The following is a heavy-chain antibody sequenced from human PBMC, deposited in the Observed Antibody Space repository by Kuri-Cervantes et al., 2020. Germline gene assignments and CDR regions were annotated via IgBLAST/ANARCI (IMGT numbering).Heavy chain of an antibody. CDR3: AKEGCSSTSCYGEYYYGMDV. Sequence: GESLKISCAASGFTFSSYSMNWVRQAPGKGLEWVAVISYDGSNKYYADSVKGRFTISRDNSKNTLYLQMNSLRAEDTAVYYCAKEGCSSTSCYGEYYYGMDVWGQGTTVTVSS. D-gene: IGHD2-2*01. J-gene: IGHJ6*02. V-gene: IGHV3-30*18. CDR2: ISYDGSNK. CDR1: GFTFSSYS.